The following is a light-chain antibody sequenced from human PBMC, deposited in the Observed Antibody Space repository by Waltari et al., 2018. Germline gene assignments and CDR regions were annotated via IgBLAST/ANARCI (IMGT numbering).Light chain of an antibody. J-gene: IGKJ4*01. CDR2: GAA. CDR3: QQFHAWPLT. Sequence: EILMTQSPETLSVSPGHRLTLSCRASQNIDACLAWHQQRPGQAPRVLISGAAYRVTGIPDRFSGGGSETEFTLTISSLQSEDVAIYYCQQFHAWPLTFGGGTKVEIK. CDR1: QNIDAC. V-gene: IGKV3-15*01.